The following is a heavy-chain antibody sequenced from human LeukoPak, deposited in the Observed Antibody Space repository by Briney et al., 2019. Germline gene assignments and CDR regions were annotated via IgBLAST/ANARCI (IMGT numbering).Heavy chain of an antibody. CDR1: GFTFSSYV. J-gene: IGHJ6*03. Sequence: PGGSLRLSCAASGFTFSSYVMNWVRQAPGKGLEWVSAISGSGGSPYYADSVKGRFTISRDSSKNTLYLQMNSLRAEDTAVYYCAKTYSSSRAHYYYYYYMDVWGKGTTVTISS. D-gene: IGHD6-13*01. CDR2: ISGSGGSP. CDR3: AKTYSSSRAHYYYYYYMDV. V-gene: IGHV3-23*01.